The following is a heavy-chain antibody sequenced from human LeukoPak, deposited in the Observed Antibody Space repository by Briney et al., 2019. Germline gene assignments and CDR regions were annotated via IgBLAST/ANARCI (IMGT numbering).Heavy chain of an antibody. CDR3: TRDRAQQYLEY. V-gene: IGHV3-33*01. CDR2: IWYDGSNQ. Sequence: GGSLRLSCAASRFTLRNYGMHWIRQAPGKGLEWVAVIWYDGSNQYYADSVKGRFTISRDNSKNTLYLQMNSLRAEDTAVYYCTRDRAQQYLEYWGQGTLVTVSS. J-gene: IGHJ4*02. D-gene: IGHD1-1*01. CDR1: RFTLRNYG.